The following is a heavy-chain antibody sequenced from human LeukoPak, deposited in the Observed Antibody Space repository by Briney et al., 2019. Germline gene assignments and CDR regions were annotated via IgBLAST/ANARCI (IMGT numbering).Heavy chain of an antibody. CDR2: IYHSGST. J-gene: IGHJ6*03. CDR1: GGSFSGYY. CDR3: ARVDQYYYYMDV. D-gene: IGHD5-12*01. Sequence: SSETLSLTCAVYGGSFSGYYWGWIRQPPGKGLEWIGSIYHSGSTYYNPSLKSRVTISVDTSKNQFSLKLSSVTAADTAVYYCARVDQYYYYMDVWGKGTTVTVSS. V-gene: IGHV4-38-2*01.